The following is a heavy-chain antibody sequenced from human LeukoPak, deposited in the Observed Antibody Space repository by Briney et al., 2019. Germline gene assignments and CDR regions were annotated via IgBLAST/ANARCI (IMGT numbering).Heavy chain of an antibody. D-gene: IGHD2-2*01. CDR1: GFTVSSNY. Sequence: GGSLRLSCLVSGFTVSSNYMNWVRQAPGKGLEWVSVVYSGGMTYSADSVKGRFTISRDIPKNTLYLQMNSLRAEDTAVYYCARELTSSSCFNPWGQGTLVTVSS. J-gene: IGHJ5*02. V-gene: IGHV3-66*01. CDR2: VYSGGMT. CDR3: ARELTSSSCFNP.